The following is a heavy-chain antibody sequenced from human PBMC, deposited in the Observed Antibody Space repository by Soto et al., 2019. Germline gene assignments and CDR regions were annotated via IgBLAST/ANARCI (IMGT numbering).Heavy chain of an antibody. CDR2: ISSSSSTI. Sequence: GGSLRLSCAASGFTFSSYSMNWVRQAPGKGLEWVSYISSSSSTIYYADSVKGRFTISKDNAKNSLYLQMNSLRAEDTAVYYCARAPMTTVTTYYYWGQGTLVTVSS. D-gene: IGHD4-17*01. J-gene: IGHJ4*02. CDR1: GFTFSSYS. CDR3: ARAPMTTVTTYYY. V-gene: IGHV3-48*01.